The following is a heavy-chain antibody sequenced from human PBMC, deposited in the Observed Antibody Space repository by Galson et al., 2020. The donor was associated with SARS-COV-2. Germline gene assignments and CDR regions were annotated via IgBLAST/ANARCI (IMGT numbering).Heavy chain of an antibody. D-gene: IGHD1-26*01. J-gene: IGHJ3*01. CDR2: RSWRSDRT. Sequence: GESLKLYCAASGFAFNFYEMHWVRHTPGKGLEWLSSRSWRSDRTDYADSVKGRFTISRDNAENSLFLHMGSLRAEDTAVYYCARHCLSASCRTNSAFDRWGQGTMVSVSS. CDR3: ARHCLSASCRTNSAFDR. V-gene: IGHV3-48*03. CDR1: GFAFNFYE.